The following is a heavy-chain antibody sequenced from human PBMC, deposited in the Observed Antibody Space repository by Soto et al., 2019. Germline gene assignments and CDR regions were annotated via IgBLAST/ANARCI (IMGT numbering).Heavy chain of an antibody. CDR1: GGSFSGYY. CDR3: ARGPRGWLFNAYYYYCGMDV. D-gene: IGHD3-22*01. Sequence: SETLSLTCAVYGGSFSGYYWSWIRQPPGKGLEWIGEINHSGSTNYNPSLKSRVTISVDTSKNQFSLELSSVTAADTAVYYCARGPRGWLFNAYYYYCGMDVWGQGTTVTV. J-gene: IGHJ6*02. V-gene: IGHV4-34*01. CDR2: INHSGST.